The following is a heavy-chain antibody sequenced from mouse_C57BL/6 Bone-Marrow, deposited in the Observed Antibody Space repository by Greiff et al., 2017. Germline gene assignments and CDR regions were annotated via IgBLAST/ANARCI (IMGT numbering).Heavy chain of an antibody. CDR2: ISSGGDYI. J-gene: IGHJ4*01. CDR3: TRGRVYDVDAMDY. D-gene: IGHD2-12*01. V-gene: IGHV5-9-1*02. CDR1: GFTFSSYA. Sequence: EVQLVESGEGLVKPGGSLKLSCAASGFTFSSYAMSWVRQTPEKRLEWVAYISSGGDYIHYADTVKGRFTISRDNARNTLYLQMSSLKSEDTAMYYCTRGRVYDVDAMDYWGQGTSVTVSS.